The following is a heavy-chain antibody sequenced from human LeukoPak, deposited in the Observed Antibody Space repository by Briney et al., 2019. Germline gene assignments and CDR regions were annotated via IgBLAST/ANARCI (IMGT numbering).Heavy chain of an antibody. J-gene: IGHJ6*03. CDR2: INPNSGGT. Sequence: GASVKVSCKASGYTFTGYYMHWVRQAPGQGLEWMGWINPNSGGTNYAQKFQDRVTMTRDTSISTAYMELSRLRSDNTAVYYCARDDKFYYYYMDVWGKGTTVTVSS. V-gene: IGHV1-2*02. D-gene: IGHD3-9*01. CDR1: GYTFTGYY. CDR3: ARDDKFYYYYMDV.